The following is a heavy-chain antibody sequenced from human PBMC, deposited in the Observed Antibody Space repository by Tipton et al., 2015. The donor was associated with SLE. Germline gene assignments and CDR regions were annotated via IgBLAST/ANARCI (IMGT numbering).Heavy chain of an antibody. CDR3: AKDPLPTYSFWSGSPWGMDV. D-gene: IGHD3-3*01. V-gene: IGHV3-30*02. J-gene: IGHJ6*02. Sequence: SLRLSCAASGFTFSTYGMHWARQAPGKGLEWVAFIRYDGNDNKYYADSVTGRFTISRDNSQNTVYLQMYNLRAEDTAVYYCAKDPLPTYSFWSGSPWGMDVWGPGTTVTVSS. CDR1: GFTFSTYG. CDR2: IRYDGNDNK.